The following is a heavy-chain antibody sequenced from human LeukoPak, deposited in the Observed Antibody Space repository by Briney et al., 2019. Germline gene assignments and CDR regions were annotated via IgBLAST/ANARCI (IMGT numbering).Heavy chain of an antibody. CDR1: GYTFTSYG. CDR2: ISAYNGNT. Sequence: ASVKVSCKASGYTFTSYGISWVRQAPGQGLEWMGWISAYNGNTNYAQKLQGRVTMTTDTSTSTAYMELRSLRSDDTAVYYCASLGYCSSTSCYEGDYWGLGTLVTVSS. CDR3: ASLGYCSSTSCYEGDY. V-gene: IGHV1-18*01. D-gene: IGHD2-2*01. J-gene: IGHJ4*02.